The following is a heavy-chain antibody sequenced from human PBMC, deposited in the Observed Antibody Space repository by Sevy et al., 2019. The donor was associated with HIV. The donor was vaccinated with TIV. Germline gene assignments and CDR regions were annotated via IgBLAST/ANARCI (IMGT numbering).Heavy chain of an antibody. CDR3: VRDSVKSYDREDAFDI. J-gene: IGHJ3*02. CDR2: ISDSGRTE. CDR1: GFTFSIYE. Sequence: GGSLRLSCAASGFTFSIYEMYWVRHAPGKGLEWISYISDSGRTEYYADSVKGRFSISRDNAENSLYLQMNSLRVEDTAVYYCVRDSVKSYDREDAFDIWGQGTMVTVSS. V-gene: IGHV3-48*03. D-gene: IGHD3-10*01.